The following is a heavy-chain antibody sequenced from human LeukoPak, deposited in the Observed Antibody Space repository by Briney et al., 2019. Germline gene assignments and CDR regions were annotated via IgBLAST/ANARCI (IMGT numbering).Heavy chain of an antibody. CDR3: AKDSGTPVVVGHFDY. CDR1: GFTFSSYG. CDR2: IRYDGSNK. D-gene: IGHD1-26*01. Sequence: PGGSLRLSRAASGFTFSSYGMHWVRQAPGKGLEWVAFIRYDGSNKYYADSVKGRFTISRDNSKNTLYLQMNSLRAEDTAVYYCAKDSGTPVVVGHFDYWGQGTLVTVSS. V-gene: IGHV3-30*02. J-gene: IGHJ4*02.